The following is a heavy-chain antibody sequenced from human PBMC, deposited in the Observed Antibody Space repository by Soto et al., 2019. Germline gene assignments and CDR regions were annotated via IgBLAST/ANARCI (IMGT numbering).Heavy chain of an antibody. D-gene: IGHD1-1*01. CDR2: IYATGTT. CDR3: VRDGTKTLRDWFDP. V-gene: IGHV4-4*07. Sequence: SETLSLTCTVAGACISGFYWSWIRKSAGKGLEWIGRIYATGTTDYNPSLKSRVMMSVDTSKKQFSLKLRSVTAADTAVYYCVRDGTKTLRDWFDPWGQGISVTVSS. J-gene: IGHJ5*02. CDR1: GACISGFY.